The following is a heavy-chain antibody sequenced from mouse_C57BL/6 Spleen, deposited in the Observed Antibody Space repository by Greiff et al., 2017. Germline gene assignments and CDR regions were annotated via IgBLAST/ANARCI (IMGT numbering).Heavy chain of an antibody. CDR1: GYTFTRYW. Sequence: QVQLQQPGAELVMPGASVKLSCKASGYTFTRYWMHWVKQRPGQGLEWIGEIDPSDSYTNYNQKFKGKSTLTVDKSSSTAYMQLSSLTSEDSAVYYCVYYGNYMDYWGQGTSVTVSS. D-gene: IGHD2-1*01. CDR3: VYYGNYMDY. J-gene: IGHJ4*01. V-gene: IGHV1-69*01. CDR2: IDPSDSYT.